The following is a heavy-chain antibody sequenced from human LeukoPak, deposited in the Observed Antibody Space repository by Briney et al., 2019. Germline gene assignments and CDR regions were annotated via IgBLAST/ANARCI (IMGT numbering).Heavy chain of an antibody. V-gene: IGHV3-7*01. CDR1: GFTFSSYW. Sequence: PGGALRLSCAASGFTFSSYWMSWVRQGPGKGVEWVANIKQDGSEKYYVDSVKGRFTISRDNAKNSLYLQMNSLRAEDTAVYYCATLVATTQFDYWGQGTLVTVSS. D-gene: IGHD5-12*01. CDR3: ATLVATTQFDY. J-gene: IGHJ4*02. CDR2: IKQDGSEK.